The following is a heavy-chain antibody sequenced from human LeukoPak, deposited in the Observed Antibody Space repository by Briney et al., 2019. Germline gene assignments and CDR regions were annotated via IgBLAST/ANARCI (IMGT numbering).Heavy chain of an antibody. D-gene: IGHD2-15*01. J-gene: IGHJ4*02. CDR1: GFISSSNY. Sequence: GGSLRLSCSASGFISSSNYMSWVRQAPGKGLEWVSLIYSGGSTYYSDSVMGRCTISRDKSNNTLYLQMSSLRAEDTAVYYCATGGRSGVAFESWGQGTPVTVSS. V-gene: IGHV3-53*01. CDR3: ATGGRSGVAFES. CDR2: IYSGGST.